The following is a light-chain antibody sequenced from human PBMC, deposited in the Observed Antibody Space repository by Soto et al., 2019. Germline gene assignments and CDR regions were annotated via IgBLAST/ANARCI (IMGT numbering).Light chain of an antibody. V-gene: IGKV4-1*01. CDR2: WAS. Sequence: DIVMTQSPDSLAVSLGERATINCKSSQSVLYSSDNKNYLAWYQQKPGQPPKLLIAWASTRESGIPDRFSGTGSGTDFTLTISSLEPEDFAVYYCQQRSNWITFGQGTRLEIK. CDR3: QQRSNWIT. CDR1: QSVLYSSDNKNY. J-gene: IGKJ5*01.